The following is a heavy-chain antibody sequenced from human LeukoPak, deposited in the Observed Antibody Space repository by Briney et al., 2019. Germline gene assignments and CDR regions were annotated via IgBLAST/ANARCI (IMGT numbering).Heavy chain of an antibody. Sequence: GASVKVSCKASGGTFSSYAISWVRQAPGQGLEWMGGIIPIFGTANYAQKFQGRVTITADESTSTAYMELSSLRSEDTAEYYCTKDGPAYYDFWSGSRPEYYFDYWGQGTLVTASS. CDR1: GGTFSSYA. CDR2: IIPIFGTA. D-gene: IGHD3-3*01. V-gene: IGHV1-69*13. J-gene: IGHJ4*02. CDR3: TKDGPAYYDFWSGSRPEYYFDY.